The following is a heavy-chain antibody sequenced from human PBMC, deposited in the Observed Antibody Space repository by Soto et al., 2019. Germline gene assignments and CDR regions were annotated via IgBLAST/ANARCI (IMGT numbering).Heavy chain of an antibody. V-gene: IGHV3-53*04. J-gene: IGHJ6*03. CDR3: ARARLDYGDYPRDYYYYYMDV. D-gene: IGHD4-17*01. Sequence: GGSLRLSCAASGFTVSSNYMSWVRQAPGKGLEWVSVIYSGGSTYYADSVKGRFTISRHNSKNTLYLQMNSLRAEDTAVYYCARARLDYGDYPRDYYYYYMDVWGKGTTVTVSS. CDR2: IYSGGST. CDR1: GFTVSSNY.